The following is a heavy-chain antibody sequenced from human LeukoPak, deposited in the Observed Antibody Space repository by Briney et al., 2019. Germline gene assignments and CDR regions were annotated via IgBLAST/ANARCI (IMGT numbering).Heavy chain of an antibody. D-gene: IGHD6-6*01. J-gene: IGHJ4*02. CDR1: GGSISSYY. CDR3: ARHAYSSWGSFDY. CDR2: IYYSGST. Sequence: SETLSLTCTVFGGSISSYYWSWIRQPPGKGLEWIGYIYYSGSTNHNPSLKSRVTISVDTSKNQFSLKLRSVTAADTAVYYCARHAYSSWGSFDYWGQGTLVTVSS. V-gene: IGHV4-59*08.